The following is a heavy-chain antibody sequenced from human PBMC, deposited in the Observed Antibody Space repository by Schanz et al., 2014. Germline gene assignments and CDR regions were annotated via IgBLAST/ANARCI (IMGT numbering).Heavy chain of an antibody. Sequence: QVPLVQSGAEVKKPGSSVKVSCKASGGTFSTYTISWVRQAPGQGLEWMGRIIPSLGLAKYEQKFQDKVTITADTSTTTAYMELSGLRSEDTAVHYCARGRGFYDYWGQGTLVTVSS. CDR1: GGTFSTYT. CDR2: IIPSLGLA. V-gene: IGHV1-69*02. D-gene: IGHD3-10*01. CDR3: ARGRGFYDY. J-gene: IGHJ4*02.